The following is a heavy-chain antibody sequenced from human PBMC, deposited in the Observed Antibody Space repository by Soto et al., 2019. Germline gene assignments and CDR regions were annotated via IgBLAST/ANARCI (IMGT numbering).Heavy chain of an antibody. CDR2: IYYSGST. D-gene: IGHD3-10*01. V-gene: IGHV4-39*01. CDR3: ARQAMVRGVPYYYYGMDI. CDR1: DGSISSSSYY. J-gene: IGHJ6*02. Sequence: SETPSLTCTVSDGSISSSSYYWCWILQHPGKGLEWIGSIYYSGSTYYNPSLKSRVTISVDTSKNQFSLKLSSVTAADTAVYYCARQAMVRGVPYYYYGMDIWGQGTTVT.